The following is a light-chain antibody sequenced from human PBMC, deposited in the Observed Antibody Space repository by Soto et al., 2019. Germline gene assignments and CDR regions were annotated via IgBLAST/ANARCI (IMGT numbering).Light chain of an antibody. CDR2: QTS. V-gene: IGKV3D-11*01. Sequence: EIVLTPFPATLSSVPVYRFPLSCRASQYINTRLSWYQHRLGHAPRLLIYQTSIRAAGIPARFSASGSGTDFNLTISDVKPEDFALYYCHQRQSWHRTFGQGT. CDR3: HQRQSWHRT. J-gene: IGKJ1*01. CDR1: QYINTR.